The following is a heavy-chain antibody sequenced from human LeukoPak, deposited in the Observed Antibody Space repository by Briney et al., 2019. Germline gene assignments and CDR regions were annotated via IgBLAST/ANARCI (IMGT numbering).Heavy chain of an antibody. V-gene: IGHV3-74*01. CDR2: INTDGSST. J-gene: IGHJ4*02. Sequence: GGSLRLSCAASGFTFSNYWMHWVRQAPGKGLVWVSRINTDGSSTSYADSVKGRFTISRDNAKNTLYLQMNNLRAGDTAVYYCARDTRLMYYFDFWGQGALVTVSS. CDR1: GFTFSNYW. CDR3: ARDTRLMYYFDF. D-gene: IGHD2-2*01.